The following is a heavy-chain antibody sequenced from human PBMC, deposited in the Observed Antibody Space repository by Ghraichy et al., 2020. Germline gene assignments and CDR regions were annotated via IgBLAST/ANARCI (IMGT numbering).Heavy chain of an antibody. Sequence: ASVKVSCKASGYTFTSYGISWVRQAPGQGLEWMGWISAYNGNTNYAQKLQGRVTMTTDTSTSTAYMELRSLRSDDTAVYYCARPPTQYYYDYAFDIWGQGTMVTVSS. CDR1: GYTFTSYG. V-gene: IGHV1-18*01. CDR3: ARPPTQYYYDYAFDI. D-gene: IGHD3-22*01. CDR2: ISAYNGNT. J-gene: IGHJ3*02.